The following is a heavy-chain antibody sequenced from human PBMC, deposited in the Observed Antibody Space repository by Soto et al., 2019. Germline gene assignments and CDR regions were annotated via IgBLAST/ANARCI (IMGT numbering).Heavy chain of an antibody. CDR2: IYWDDDK. D-gene: IGHD2-21*02. CDR1: GFSLSTTGLG. J-gene: IGHJ6*02. V-gene: IGHV2-5*02. Sequence: SGPTLVNPTQTLTLTCTFSGFSLSTTGLGVGWIRQPPGKALEWLALIYWDDDKRYNPSLNSRLTITKDTSKNQVVLTMTNMDPVDTATYYCIQSRCGGDCLQSYASYYYYGMDVRGQGTTVTVSS. CDR3: IQSRCGGDCLQSYASYYYYGMDV.